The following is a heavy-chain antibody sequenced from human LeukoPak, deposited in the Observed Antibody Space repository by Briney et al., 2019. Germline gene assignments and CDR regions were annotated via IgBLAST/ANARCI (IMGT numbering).Heavy chain of an antibody. J-gene: IGHJ4*02. D-gene: IGHD2-2*01. CDR1: GGTFSSYA. Sequence: VASVNVSCKASGGTFSSYAINWVRQAPGQGLEWMGGIIPIFGTANYAQKFQDRVTITADESTSTAYMELSSLRSEDTAIYYCASRLYCSNTRCRNFPFAYWGQGTLVTVSS. V-gene: IGHV1-69*13. CDR2: IIPIFGTA. CDR3: ASRLYCSNTRCRNFPFAY.